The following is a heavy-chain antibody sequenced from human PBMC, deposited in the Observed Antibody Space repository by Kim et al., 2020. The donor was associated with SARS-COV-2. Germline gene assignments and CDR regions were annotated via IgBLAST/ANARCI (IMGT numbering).Heavy chain of an antibody. CDR3: AKGNYASGNLDY. CDR1: GFTFDDYA. D-gene: IGHD3-10*01. V-gene: IGHV3-43*02. J-gene: IGHJ4*02. CDR2: ISGDLHST. Sequence: GVSLRLSCVASGFTFDDYAMHWVRQPPGKGLEWVSLISGDLHSTHYADSVEGRFTVSRDNSKNSLYLQMDSLTPEDTAIYYCAKGNYASGNLDYWGQGTLVTVSS.